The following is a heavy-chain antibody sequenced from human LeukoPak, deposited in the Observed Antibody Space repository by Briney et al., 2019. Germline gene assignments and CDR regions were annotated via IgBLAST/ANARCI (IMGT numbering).Heavy chain of an antibody. J-gene: IGHJ4*02. D-gene: IGHD3-10*02. CDR3: AREMFPIFDY. V-gene: IGHV3-30*04. Sequence: GGSLRLSCAASGFTSSSYAMHWVRQAPGKGLEWVAVISYDGSNKYYADSVKGRFTISRDNSKNTLYLQMNSLRAEDTAVYYCAREMFPIFDYWGQGTLVTVSS. CDR2: ISYDGSNK. CDR1: GFTSSSYA.